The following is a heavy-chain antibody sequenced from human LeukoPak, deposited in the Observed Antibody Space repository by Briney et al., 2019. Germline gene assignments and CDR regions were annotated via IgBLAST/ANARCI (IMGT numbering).Heavy chain of an antibody. CDR3: ARGDGSFDY. Sequence: GGSLRLSCAASGFSFGDFYMTWIRQAPGKGLEWLSHISPSSTYTNFAGSVKGRFTISRDNANNSLYLQMNSLRAEDTAVYYCARGDGSFDYWGQGILVTVSS. CDR2: ISPSSTYT. V-gene: IGHV3-11*05. D-gene: IGHD5-24*01. J-gene: IGHJ4*02. CDR1: GFSFGDFY.